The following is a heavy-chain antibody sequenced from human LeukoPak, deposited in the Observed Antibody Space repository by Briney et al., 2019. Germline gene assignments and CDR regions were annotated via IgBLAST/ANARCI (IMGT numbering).Heavy chain of an antibody. CDR3: ARVEGLSQWELEAIDY. CDR1: GFTFSDYY. CDR2: ISSSGSTI. Sequence: GGSLRLSCAASGFTFSDYYMSWIRQAPGKGLEWVSYISSSGSTIYYADSVKGRFTISRDNAKNSLYLQMNSLRAEGTAVYYCARVEGLSQWELEAIDYWGQGTLVTVSS. V-gene: IGHV3-11*01. J-gene: IGHJ4*02. D-gene: IGHD1-26*01.